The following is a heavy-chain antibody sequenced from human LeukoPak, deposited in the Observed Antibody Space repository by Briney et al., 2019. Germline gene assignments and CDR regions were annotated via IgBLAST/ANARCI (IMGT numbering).Heavy chain of an antibody. D-gene: IGHD5-18*01. CDR2: IYSGGTT. CDR1: GFTVSSNY. CDR3: AKGHTSLPP. J-gene: IGHJ4*02. V-gene: IGHV3-53*01. Sequence: HPGGSLRLSCAASGFTVSSNYMSWVRQAPGKGLEWVSVIYSGGTTYYADSVKGRFTISRDNAKNSLFLQMNSLRAEDTAVYYCAKGHTSLPPGGQGALVTVSS.